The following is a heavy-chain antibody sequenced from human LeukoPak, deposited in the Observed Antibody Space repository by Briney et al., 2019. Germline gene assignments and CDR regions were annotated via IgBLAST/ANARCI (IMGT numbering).Heavy chain of an antibody. Sequence: GGSLRLSCAASGFTFSSYAMHWVRQAPGKGLEWVAVISYDGSNKYYADSVKGRFTISRDNSKNTLYLQMNSLRAEDTAVHYCARDPGGIYSSSWYNWFDPWGQGTLVTVSS. CDR2: ISYDGSNK. V-gene: IGHV3-30*01. CDR3: ARDPGGIYSSSWYNWFDP. D-gene: IGHD6-13*01. CDR1: GFTFSSYA. J-gene: IGHJ5*02.